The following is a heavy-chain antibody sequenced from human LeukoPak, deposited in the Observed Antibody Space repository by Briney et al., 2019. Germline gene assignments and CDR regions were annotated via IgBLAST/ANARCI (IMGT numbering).Heavy chain of an antibody. V-gene: IGHV1-46*01. Sequence: ASVTVSCKASGYTFTSYYMHWVRQAPGQGLEWMGIINPSGGSTSYAQKFQGRVTMTRDMSTSTVYMELSSLRSEDTAVYYCARRYYYDSSGPIDDAFDIWGQGTMVTVSS. J-gene: IGHJ3*02. CDR3: ARRYYYDSSGPIDDAFDI. CDR2: INPSGGST. CDR1: GYTFTSYY. D-gene: IGHD3-22*01.